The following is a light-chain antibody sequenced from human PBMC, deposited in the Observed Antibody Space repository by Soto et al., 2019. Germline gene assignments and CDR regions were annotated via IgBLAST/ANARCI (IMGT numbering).Light chain of an antibody. J-gene: IGLJ3*02. CDR1: SSNIGNNY. Sequence: QSVLTQPPSVSAAPGQKVTISCSGSSSNIGNNYVSWYQQLPGTAPKLLIYDNDQRPSGIPARFSGSKSGTSATLGITGLQTGDEADYYCGTWDSSLTAGVFGGGTKLTVL. CDR3: GTWDSSLTAGV. CDR2: DND. V-gene: IGLV1-51*01.